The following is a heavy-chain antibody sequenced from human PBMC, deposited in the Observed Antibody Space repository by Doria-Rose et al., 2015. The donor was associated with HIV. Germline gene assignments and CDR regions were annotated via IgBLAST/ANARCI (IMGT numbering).Heavy chain of an antibody. CDR3: AILGYCTATSCYPDAFDV. CDR1: GFTFSSYA. J-gene: IGHJ3*01. CDR2: LSGGADST. D-gene: IGHD2-8*02. Sequence: VQLVQSGGGLVPPGGSLRLSCAASGFTFSSYAMHWVCPSQGKGQEWVSALSGGADSTYYADAVKGRFTISRDNSKNTLYLQMNSLRAEATAVYYCAILGYCTATSCYPDAFDVWGQGTMVTVSS. V-gene: IGHV3-23*04.